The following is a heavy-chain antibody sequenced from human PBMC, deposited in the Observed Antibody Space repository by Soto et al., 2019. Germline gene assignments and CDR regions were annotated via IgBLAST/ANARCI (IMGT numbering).Heavy chain of an antibody. CDR3: ARDKDMTTVTIVFDY. CDR1: GFTFSSYS. D-gene: IGHD4-4*01. J-gene: IGHJ4*02. Sequence: PGGSLRLSCAASGFTFSSYSMNWVRQAPGKGLEWVSSISSSSSYIYYADSVKGRFTISRDNAKNSLYLQMNSLRAEDTAVYYCARDKDMTTVTIVFDYWGQGTLVTVSS. CDR2: ISSSSSYI. V-gene: IGHV3-21*01.